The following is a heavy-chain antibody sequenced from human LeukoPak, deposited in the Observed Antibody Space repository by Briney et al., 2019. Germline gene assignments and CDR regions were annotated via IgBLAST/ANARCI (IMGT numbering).Heavy chain of an antibody. D-gene: IGHD6-13*01. CDR3: ARDLRQQLDY. CDR2: INQDGTEK. CDR1: GFTFSSYW. Sequence: GGSLRLSCAASGFTFSSYWMSWVRQAPGEGLEWVAKINQDGTEKAYVDSVRGRFTISRDNSKNTLYLQMNSLRAEDTAVYYCARDLRQQLDYWGQGTLVTVSS. V-gene: IGHV3-7*01. J-gene: IGHJ4*02.